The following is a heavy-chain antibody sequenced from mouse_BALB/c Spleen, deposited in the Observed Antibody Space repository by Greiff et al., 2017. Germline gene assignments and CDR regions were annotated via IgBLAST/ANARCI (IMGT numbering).Heavy chain of an antibody. J-gene: IGHJ4*01. CDR2: IWSGGST. V-gene: IGHV2-4-1*01. CDR3: ARVYGSSLNAMDY. Sequence: QVQLQQSGPGLVQPSQSLSITCTVSGFSLTSYGVHWVRQSPGKGLEWLGVIWSGGSTDYNAAFISRLSISKDNSKSQVFFKMNSLQADDTAIYYCARVYGSSLNAMDYWGQGTSVTVSS. CDR1: GFSLTSYG. D-gene: IGHD1-1*01.